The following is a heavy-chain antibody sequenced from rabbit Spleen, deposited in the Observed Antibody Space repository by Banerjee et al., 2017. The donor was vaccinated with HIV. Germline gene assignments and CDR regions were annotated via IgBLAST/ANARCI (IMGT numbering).Heavy chain of an antibody. D-gene: IGHD2-1*01. CDR1: GFTLSSYW. CDR3: ARDDAGDGDYHFNL. J-gene: IGHJ4*01. V-gene: IGHV1S43*01. Sequence: QQQLEESGGGLVKPEGSLTVTCTASGFTLSSYWMWWVRQAPGKGLELIGYISRSGSTYYASWVNGRFTISRSTSLNTVTLQMTSLTAADTATYFCARDDAGDGDYHFNLWGPGTLVTVS. CDR2: ISRSGST.